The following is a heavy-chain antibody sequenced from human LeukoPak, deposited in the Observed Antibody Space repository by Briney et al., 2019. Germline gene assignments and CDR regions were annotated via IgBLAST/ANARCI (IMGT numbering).Heavy chain of an antibody. D-gene: IGHD6-13*01. Sequence: SETLSLTCTVSGGLLSIYYWSWIRQFPGKGMEWIGSIYYTGNSNYNPSLTSRLTMSLDPSKSQFSLKLSSVTAADTAVYFCARSWGWQIDYWGQGTLVPVSS. CDR3: ARSWGWQIDY. CDR1: GGLLSIYY. J-gene: IGHJ4*02. V-gene: IGHV4-59*01. CDR2: IYYTGNS.